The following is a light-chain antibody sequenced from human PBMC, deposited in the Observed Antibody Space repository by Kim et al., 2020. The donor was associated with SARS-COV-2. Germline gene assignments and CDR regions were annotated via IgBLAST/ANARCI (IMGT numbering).Light chain of an antibody. CDR1: QSASNW. J-gene: IGKJ1*01. CDR3: QHYNSYSRT. V-gene: IGKV1-5*01. Sequence: GDSVTITCRASQSASNWLAWYQQKPGKAPSLLIYRVSTLESGVPSRFRGSGFGTEFTLTISSLQPDDFATYFCQHYNSYSRTFSQGTKVDIK. CDR2: RVS.